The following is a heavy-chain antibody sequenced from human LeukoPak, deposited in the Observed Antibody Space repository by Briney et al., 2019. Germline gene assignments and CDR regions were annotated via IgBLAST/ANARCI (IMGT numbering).Heavy chain of an antibody. Sequence: PGGSLRLSCAASGFTFSSYAMSWVRQAPGKGLEWVSAISGSGGSTYYADSVKGRFTISRDNSKNTLYLQMNSLRAEDTAVYYCAREGRDGYNYFRGARPKPSDYWGQGTLVTVSS. J-gene: IGHJ4*02. V-gene: IGHV3-23*01. CDR2: ISGSGGST. CDR1: GFTFSSYA. D-gene: IGHD5-24*01. CDR3: AREGRDGYNYFRGARPKPSDY.